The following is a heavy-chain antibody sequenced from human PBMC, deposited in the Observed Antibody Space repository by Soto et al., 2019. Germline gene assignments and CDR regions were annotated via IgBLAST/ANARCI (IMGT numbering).Heavy chain of an antibody. Sequence: PGGSLRLSCAASGFTFRDFALHWVRQAAGKGLEWVAVIWHDGSQIYYGDSVKGRFTISRDNSEDTVQLQMNSLRAEDTALYYCERDVDTGPYAGDFDYWGQGTLVTVSS. CDR3: ERDVDTGPYAGDFDY. CDR1: GFTFRDFA. V-gene: IGHV3-33*01. CDR2: IWHDGSQI. J-gene: IGHJ4*02. D-gene: IGHD2-2*01.